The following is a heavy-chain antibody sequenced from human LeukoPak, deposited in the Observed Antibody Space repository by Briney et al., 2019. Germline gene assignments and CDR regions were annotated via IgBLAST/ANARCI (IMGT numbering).Heavy chain of an antibody. Sequence: GGSLRLSCAASGFTFSSYSMNWVRQAPGKGLEWVSSISSSSSYIYYADSVKGRFTISRDNAKNPLYLQMNSLRAEDTAVYCCARDARYFANNWFDPWGQGTLVTVSS. D-gene: IGHD3-9*01. V-gene: IGHV3-21*01. CDR3: ARDARYFANNWFDP. J-gene: IGHJ5*02. CDR1: GFTFSSYS. CDR2: ISSSSSYI.